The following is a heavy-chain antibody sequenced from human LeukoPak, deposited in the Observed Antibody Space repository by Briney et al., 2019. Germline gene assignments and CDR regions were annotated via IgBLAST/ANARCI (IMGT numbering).Heavy chain of an antibody. CDR3: ARQAEAWGIAAAGKVWFDP. D-gene: IGHD6-13*01. J-gene: IGHJ5*02. V-gene: IGHV4-4*07. CDR1: GGSISSYY. Sequence: SETLSLTCTVSGGSISSYYWNWIRQPPGKGLEWIGRIYSSGSTNYNPSLKSRVTMSVDTSKNQFSLKLSSVTAADTAVYYCARQAEAWGIAAAGKVWFDPWGQGTLVTVSS. CDR2: IYSSGST.